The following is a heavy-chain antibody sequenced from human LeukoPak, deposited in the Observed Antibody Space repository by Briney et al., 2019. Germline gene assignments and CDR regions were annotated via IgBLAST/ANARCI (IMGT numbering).Heavy chain of an antibody. V-gene: IGHV3-9*01. CDR2: VSCNSGSI. CDR3: AKDQNYYDSSGPGDP. J-gene: IGHJ5*02. CDR1: GFSFDDYA. D-gene: IGHD3-22*01. Sequence: GWSLRLSCAASGFSFDDYAMHWFRQAPGKGLEWVSDVSCNSGSIGYADSVKGRFTISRDNAKNSLYLQMNSLRADDTALYYCAKDQNYYDSSGPGDPWGQGTLVTVSS.